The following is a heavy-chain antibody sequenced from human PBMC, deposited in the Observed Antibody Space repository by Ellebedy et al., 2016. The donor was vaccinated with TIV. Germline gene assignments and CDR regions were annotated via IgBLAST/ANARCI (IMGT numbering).Heavy chain of an antibody. D-gene: IGHD3-16*01. J-gene: IGHJ5*02. CDR2: INHSGST. V-gene: IGHV4-34*01. CDR3: ARVLGGQPLNWFDP. CDR1: GGSISGYY. Sequence: SETLSLTCTVSGGSISGYYWSWIRQPPGKGLEWIGEINHSGSTNYNPSLKSRVTISVDTSKNQFSLKLSSVTAADTAVYYCARVLGGQPLNWFDPWGQGTLVTVSS.